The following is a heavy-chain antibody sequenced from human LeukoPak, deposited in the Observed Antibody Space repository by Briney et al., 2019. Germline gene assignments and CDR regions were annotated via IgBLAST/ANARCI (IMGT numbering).Heavy chain of an antibody. CDR3: ARDETADCSRGSCYWD. CDR2: ISPNSGDT. CDR1: GYTFTSYD. Sequence: ASVTVSFKASGYTFTSYDINWVRQATGQGLEWLGWISPNSGDTYYAPKFHGKITLTRDTSVSTAYMDVRSPRSDDMAVYDCARDETADCSRGSCYWDWGQGTLVTVSS. D-gene: IGHD2-15*01. V-gene: IGHV1-2*02. J-gene: IGHJ4*02.